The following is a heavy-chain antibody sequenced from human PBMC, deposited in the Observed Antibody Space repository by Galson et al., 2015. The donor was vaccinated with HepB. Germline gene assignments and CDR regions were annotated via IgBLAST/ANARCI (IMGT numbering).Heavy chain of an antibody. D-gene: IGHD6-19*01. J-gene: IGHJ4*02. CDR1: GFTFSSYA. CDR2: FSGSGGST. V-gene: IGHV3-23*01. Sequence: SLRLSCAASGFTFSSYAMSWVRQAPGKGLEWVSAFSGSGGSTYYADSVKGRFTISRDNSKNTLYLQMNSLRAEDTAVYYCANTGIHSGWDTTFDYWGQGTLVTVSS. CDR3: ANTGIHSGWDTTFDY.